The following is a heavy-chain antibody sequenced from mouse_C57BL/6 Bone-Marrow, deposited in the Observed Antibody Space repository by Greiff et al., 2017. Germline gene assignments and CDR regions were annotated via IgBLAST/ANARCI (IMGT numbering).Heavy chain of an antibody. CDR1: GFSLSTSGMG. CDR2: IYWDDDK. J-gene: IGHJ1*03. CDR3: ARRQRYWYFDV. V-gene: IGHV8-12*01. Sequence: VMLVESGPGILQSSQTLSLTCSFSGFSLSTSGMGVSWIRQPSGKGLEWLAHIYWDDDKRYNPSLKSRLTISKDTSRNQVFLKITSVDTADTATYYCARRQRYWYFDVWGTGTTVTVSS.